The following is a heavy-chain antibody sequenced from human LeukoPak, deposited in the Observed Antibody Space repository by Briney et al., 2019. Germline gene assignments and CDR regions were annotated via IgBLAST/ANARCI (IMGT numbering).Heavy chain of an antibody. CDR1: GFTFSDSY. CDR3: ARVSVYSSSLGY. D-gene: IGHD6-13*01. J-gene: IGHJ4*02. Sequence: GGSLRLSCAASGFTFSDSYMSWIRQAPGKGLEWVSYISSSGGTIYYADSVKGRFTISRDNAKNSLYLQMNSLRAEDTAVYYCARVSVYSSSLGYWGQGTLVTVSS. V-gene: IGHV3-11*01. CDR2: ISSSGGTI.